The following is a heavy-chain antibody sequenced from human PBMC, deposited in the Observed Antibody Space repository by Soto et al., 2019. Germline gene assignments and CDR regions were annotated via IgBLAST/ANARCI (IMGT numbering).Heavy chain of an antibody. CDR1: GGSISSGGYY. V-gene: IGHV4-31*03. J-gene: IGHJ5*02. D-gene: IGHD6-13*01. CDR3: ARGRHSSSWYWFDP. CDR2: IYYSGST. Sequence: QVQLQESGPGLVKPSQTLSLTCTVSGGSISSGGYYWSWIRQHPGKGLEWIGYIYYSGSTYYNPSLKSRFTISVDTSKNQFSLKLSSVTAADTAVYYCARGRHSSSWYWFDPWGQGTLVTVSS.